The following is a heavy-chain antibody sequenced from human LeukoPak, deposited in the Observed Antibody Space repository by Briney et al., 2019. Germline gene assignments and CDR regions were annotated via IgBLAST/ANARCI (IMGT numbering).Heavy chain of an antibody. J-gene: IGHJ4*02. CDR3: ARDLYDREYFDY. CDR2: IWYDGSNK. V-gene: IGHV3-33*01. D-gene: IGHD3-22*01. Sequence: GGSLRLSCAASGFTFSSYGMHWVRQAPGKGLEWVAVIWYDGSNKYYADSVKGRFTISRDNSKNTLYLQMNSLRAEDAAVYYCARDLYDREYFDYWGQGTLVTVSS. CDR1: GFTFSSYG.